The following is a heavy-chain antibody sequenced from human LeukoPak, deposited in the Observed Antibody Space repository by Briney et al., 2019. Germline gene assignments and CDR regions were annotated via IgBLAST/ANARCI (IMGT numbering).Heavy chain of an antibody. J-gene: IGHJ3*02. CDR2: IYSGGST. D-gene: IGHD1-26*01. CDR3: ARVQYGGTYSHAFDI. V-gene: IGHV3-53*01. CDR1: GFTVSSNF. Sequence: PGGSLRLSCAASGFTVSSNFMSWVRQAPGKGLEWVSVIYSGGSTYYADSVKGRFTISRDNSKNTLYLQMNSLRVEDTAFYYCARVQYGGTYSHAFDIWGQGTMVTVSS.